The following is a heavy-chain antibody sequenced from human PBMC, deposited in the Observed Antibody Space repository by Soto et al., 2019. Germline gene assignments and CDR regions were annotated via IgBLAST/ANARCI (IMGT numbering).Heavy chain of an antibody. CDR3: AKDSGYDAFDI. Sequence: EVQLLESGGGLEQPGGSLRLSCAASGFTLSNYAMSWVRQAPGKGLEWVSAISGSGGDTYYADSVKGRFTISRDNSKNTLYLQMNSLRAEDTAVYYCAKDSGYDAFDIWGQGTMVTVSS. D-gene: IGHD5-12*01. J-gene: IGHJ3*02. CDR2: ISGSGGDT. CDR1: GFTLSNYA. V-gene: IGHV3-23*01.